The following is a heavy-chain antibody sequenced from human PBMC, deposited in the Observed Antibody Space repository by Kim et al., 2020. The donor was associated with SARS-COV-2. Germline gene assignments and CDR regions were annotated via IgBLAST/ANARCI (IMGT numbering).Heavy chain of an antibody. Sequence: SETLSLTCAVYGGSFSGYYWSWIRQPPGKGLEWIGEINHSGSTNYNPSLKSRVTISVDTSKNQFSLKPSSVTAADTAVYYCAIGGYGSGSYYYKPPFDY. CDR1: GGSFSGYY. V-gene: IGHV4-34*01. D-gene: IGHD3-10*01. CDR3: AIGGYGSGSYYYKPPFDY. CDR2: INHSGST. J-gene: IGHJ4*01.